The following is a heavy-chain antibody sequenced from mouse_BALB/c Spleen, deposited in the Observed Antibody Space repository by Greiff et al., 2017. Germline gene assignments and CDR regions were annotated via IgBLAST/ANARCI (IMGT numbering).Heavy chain of an antibody. Sequence: QLQESGPGLVQPGASVKMSCTASGYTFTSYVMHWVKQKPGQGLEWIGYINPYNDGTKYNEKFKGKATLTSDKSSSTAYMELSSLTAEDSAVYYCASNYGSSPGFAYWGQGTLVTVSA. D-gene: IGHD1-1*01. J-gene: IGHJ3*01. CDR3: ASNYGSSPGFAY. CDR2: INPYNDGT. V-gene: IGHV1-14*01. CDR1: GYTFTSYV.